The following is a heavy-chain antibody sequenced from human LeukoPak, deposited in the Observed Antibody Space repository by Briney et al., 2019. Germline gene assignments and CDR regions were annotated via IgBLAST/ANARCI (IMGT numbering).Heavy chain of an antibody. Sequence: SGGSLRLSCAASGFTFRSHAMSWVRQAPGKGLEWVSGLIENGATTYYADSVKGRFSISRDNSMNTVYLQLNNLRAEDTAVYYCVKDYRVGSSPAFGDFWGQGTLVTVSS. J-gene: IGHJ4*02. V-gene: IGHV3-23*01. CDR2: LIENGATT. CDR3: VKDYRVGSSPAFGDF. CDR1: GFTFRSHA. D-gene: IGHD1-26*01.